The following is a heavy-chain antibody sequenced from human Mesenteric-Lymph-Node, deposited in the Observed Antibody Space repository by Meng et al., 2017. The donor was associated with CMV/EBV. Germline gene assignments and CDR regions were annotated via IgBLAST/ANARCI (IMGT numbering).Heavy chain of an antibody. CDR2: INHSGST. CDR3: ARVRSTMVRGVAFDY. J-gene: IGHJ4*02. CDR1: GGSFSGYY. V-gene: IGHV4-34*01. D-gene: IGHD3-10*01. Sequence: YGGSFSGYYWSWIRQPPGKGLEWIGEINHSGSTNYNPSLKSRVTISVDTSKNQFSLKLTSVTAADTAVYYCARVRSTMVRGVAFDYWGQGTLVTVSS.